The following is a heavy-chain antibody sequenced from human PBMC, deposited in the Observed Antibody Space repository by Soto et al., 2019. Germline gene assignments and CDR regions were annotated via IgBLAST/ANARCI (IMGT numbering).Heavy chain of an antibody. V-gene: IGHV4-39*01. CDR1: DDSIKSDKYY. D-gene: IGHD2-2*01. J-gene: IGHJ4*02. CDR3: ARRVEAAAAFHFDY. Sequence: SETLSLTCCVSDDSIKSDKYYWGWIRQPPGKGLEWIGSIYYRGNTYYNPSLKSRVTISVDTSKNQFSLKLSSVTAADTAVYYCARRVEAAAAFHFDYWGQGTLVTVSS. CDR2: IYYRGNT.